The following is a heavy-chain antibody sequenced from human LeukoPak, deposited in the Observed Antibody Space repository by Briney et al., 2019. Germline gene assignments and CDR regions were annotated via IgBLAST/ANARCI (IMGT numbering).Heavy chain of an antibody. CDR1: GFTFSRYW. CDR3: ARGTMAKDY. CDR2: IYSGGST. V-gene: IGHV3-66*01. J-gene: IGHJ4*02. D-gene: IGHD3-10*01. Sequence: GGSLRLSCAASGFTFSRYWMRWVRQAPGKGLEWVSVIYSGGSTYYADSVKGRFTISRDNSKNTLYLQMNSLKAEYTAVYYCARGTMAKDYWGQGTLVTVSS.